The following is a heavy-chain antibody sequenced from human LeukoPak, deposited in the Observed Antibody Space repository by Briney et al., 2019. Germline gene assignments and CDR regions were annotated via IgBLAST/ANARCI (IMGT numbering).Heavy chain of an antibody. CDR2: ISYDGSNK. CDR1: GFTFSSYG. J-gene: IGHJ3*02. CDR3: AKGGGEWELLDPFDI. V-gene: IGHV3-30*18. Sequence: GRSLRLSCAASGFTFSSYGMHWVRQAPGKGLEWVAVISYDGSNKYYADSVKGRFTISRDNSKNTLYLQMNSLRAEDTAVYYCAKGGGEWELLDPFDIWGQGTMVTVSS. D-gene: IGHD1-26*01.